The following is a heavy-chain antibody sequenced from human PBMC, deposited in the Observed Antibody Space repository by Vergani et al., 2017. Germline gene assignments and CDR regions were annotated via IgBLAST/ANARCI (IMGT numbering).Heavy chain of an antibody. CDR3: ARAGEAAGTSYWCDH. Sequence: QVQLQESGPGLVKPSQTLSLICAVSGGSISSGGYSWSWIRQPPGKGLEWIGYIYHSGSTYYNPSLKSRVTISVDRSKNQFSLKLSSVTAADTAVYYCARAGEAAGTSYWCDHWGQGTLGTVSS. J-gene: IGHJ5*02. D-gene: IGHD6-13*01. V-gene: IGHV4-30-2*01. CDR2: IYHSGST. CDR1: GGSISSGGYS.